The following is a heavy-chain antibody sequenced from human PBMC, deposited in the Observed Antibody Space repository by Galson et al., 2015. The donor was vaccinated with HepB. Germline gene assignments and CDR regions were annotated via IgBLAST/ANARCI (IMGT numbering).Heavy chain of an antibody. CDR3: ARAHDYGDYVGWFDP. Sequence: SLRLSCAASGFTFSSYSMNWVRQAPGKGLEWVSYISSSSSTIYYADSVKGRFTISRDNAKNSLYLQMNSLRAEDTAVYYCARAHDYGDYVGWFDPWGQGTLVTVSS. CDR1: GFTFSSYS. D-gene: IGHD4-17*01. CDR2: ISSSSSTI. J-gene: IGHJ5*02. V-gene: IGHV3-48*01.